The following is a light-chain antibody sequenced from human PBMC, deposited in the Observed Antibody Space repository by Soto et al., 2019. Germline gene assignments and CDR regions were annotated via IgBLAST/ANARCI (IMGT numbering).Light chain of an antibody. Sequence: DIVMTQSPDSLAVSLGERATINCKSSQSVLYSSNNKNYLAWYQQKPGQPPKLLIYWASTRESGVPDRFSGSGYGTDFTLTISSLQAEDVAVYYCQKYYRGLTFGPGTKVDIK. CDR1: QSVLYSSNNKNY. CDR2: WAS. J-gene: IGKJ3*01. CDR3: QKYYRGLT. V-gene: IGKV4-1*01.